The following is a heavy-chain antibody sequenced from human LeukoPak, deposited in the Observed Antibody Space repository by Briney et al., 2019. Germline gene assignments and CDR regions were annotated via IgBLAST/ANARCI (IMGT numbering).Heavy chain of an antibody. J-gene: IGHJ6*02. V-gene: IGHV4-31*03. CDR2: IYYSGST. CDR1: GGSISSGGYY. CDR3: ARDSGFKYYYYGMDV. D-gene: IGHD1-14*01. Sequence: SETLSLTCTVSGGSISSGGYYWSWIRQHPGKGLEWIGYIYYSGSTYYNPSLKSRVTISVGTSKNQFSLKLSSVTAADTAVYYCARDSGFKYYYYGMDVWGQGTTVAVSS.